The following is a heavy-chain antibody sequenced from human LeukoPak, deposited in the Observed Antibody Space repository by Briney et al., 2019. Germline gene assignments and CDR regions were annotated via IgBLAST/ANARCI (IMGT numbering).Heavy chain of an antibody. V-gene: IGHV1-46*01. J-gene: IGHJ5*02. Sequence: ASVKVSCKASGGTFSSYAISWVRQAPGQGLEWMGIINPSGGSTSYAQKFQGRVTMTRDTSTSTVYMELSSLRSEDTAVYYCAREGYSGSYTNWFDPWGQGTLVTVSS. CDR3: AREGYSGSYTNWFDP. CDR1: GGTFSSYA. D-gene: IGHD1-26*01. CDR2: INPSGGST.